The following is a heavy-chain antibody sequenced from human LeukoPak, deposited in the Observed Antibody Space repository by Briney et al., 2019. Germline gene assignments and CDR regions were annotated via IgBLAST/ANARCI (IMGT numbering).Heavy chain of an antibody. CDR2: MNPNSGNT. CDR1: GGTFSSYA. Sequence: ASVKVSCKASGGTFSSYAISWVRQATGQGLEWMGWMNPNSGNTGYAQKFQGRVTMTRDTSISTAYMELSRLRSDDTAVYYCARDLYYYDSSDLPGWGQGTLVTVSS. J-gene: IGHJ4*02. D-gene: IGHD3-22*01. V-gene: IGHV1-8*02. CDR3: ARDLYYYDSSDLPG.